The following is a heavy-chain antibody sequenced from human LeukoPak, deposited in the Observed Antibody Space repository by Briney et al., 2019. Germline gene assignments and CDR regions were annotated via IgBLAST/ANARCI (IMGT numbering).Heavy chain of an antibody. CDR2: ISSSGSTI. Sequence: GGSLRLSCAASGFTFSDYYMSWIRQAPGKGLEWVSYISSSGSTIYYADSVKGRFTISRDNAKNSLYLQMNSLRAEDTAVYYCARYPRYGDYSYYFDYWGQGTLVTVSS. J-gene: IGHJ4*02. CDR1: GFTFSDYY. CDR3: ARYPRYGDYSYYFDY. V-gene: IGHV3-11*01. D-gene: IGHD4-17*01.